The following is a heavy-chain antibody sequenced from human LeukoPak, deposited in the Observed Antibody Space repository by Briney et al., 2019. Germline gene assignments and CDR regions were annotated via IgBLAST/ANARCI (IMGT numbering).Heavy chain of an antibody. CDR2: ISGSGGST. V-gene: IGHV3-23*01. CDR1: GFTFSSYA. J-gene: IGHJ4*02. Sequence: GGSLRLSCAASGFTFSSYAMSWVRQAPGKGLEWVSAISGSGGSTYYADSVKGRFAISRDNSKNTLYLQMNSLRAEDTAVYYCAKLSDGGYSYGEGFYVDYWGQGTLVTVSS. CDR3: AKLSDGGYSYGEGFYVDY. D-gene: IGHD5-18*01.